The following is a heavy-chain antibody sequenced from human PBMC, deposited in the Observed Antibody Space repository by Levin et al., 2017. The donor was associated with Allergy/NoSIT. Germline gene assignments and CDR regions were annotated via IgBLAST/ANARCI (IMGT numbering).Heavy chain of an antibody. V-gene: IGHV3-30-3*01. D-gene: IGHD6-19*01. CDR1: GFTFSSYA. CDR2: ISYDGSNK. CDR3: ARAGGAVAGFYFDY. Sequence: GGSLRLSCAASGFTFSSYAMHWVRQAPGKGLEWVAVISYDGSNKYYADSVKGRFTISRDNSKNTLYLQMNSLRAEDTAVYYCARAGGAVAGFYFDYWGQGTLVTVSS. J-gene: IGHJ4*02.